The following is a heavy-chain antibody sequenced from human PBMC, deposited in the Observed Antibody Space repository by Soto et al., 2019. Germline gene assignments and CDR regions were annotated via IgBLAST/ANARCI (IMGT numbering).Heavy chain of an antibody. D-gene: IGHD6-6*01. CDR3: ARRSSSSLGSLFDP. CDR1: GASISGGTYY. J-gene: IGHJ5*02. CDR2: MYYTGNK. Sequence: SETLSLTCTVSGASISGGTYYWTWIRQPPGKGLEWIGAMYYTGNKNYNPSLESRVTMSVDTSKNQFSLKLSSVTPTDTAVYYCARRSSSSLGSLFDPWGRGVLVTVSS. V-gene: IGHV4-39*01.